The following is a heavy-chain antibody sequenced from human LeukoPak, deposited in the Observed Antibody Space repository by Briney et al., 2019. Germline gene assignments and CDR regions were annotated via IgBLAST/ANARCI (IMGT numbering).Heavy chain of an antibody. J-gene: IGHJ6*02. V-gene: IGHV3-64D*06. CDR1: GFTFSSYA. CDR3: VNEVGTYYYGMDV. CDR2: ISSNGGST. D-gene: IGHD1-1*01. Sequence: GGSLRLSCSASGFTFSSYAMHWVRQAPGKGLEYVSAISSNGGSTYYADSVNGRFTISRDNSKNTLYLQMSSLRAEDTAVYYCVNEVGTYYYGMDVWGQGTTVTVSS.